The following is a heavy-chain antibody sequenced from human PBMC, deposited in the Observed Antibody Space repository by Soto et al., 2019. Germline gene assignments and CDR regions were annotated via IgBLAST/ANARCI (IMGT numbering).Heavy chain of an antibody. CDR3: ASGYCSTTSCFYGMDV. J-gene: IGHJ6*02. CDR2: ISCDGSNK. D-gene: IGHD2-2*01. V-gene: IGHV3-30-3*01. Sequence: QVQLVESGGGVVQPGRSLRLSCAGSGFTSSRNVMHWVRQAPGKGLEWVAFISCDGSNKYYADSVKGRFTISRDNSKNTLYLQMHSLRPEDTSVYYCASGYCSTTSCFYGMDVWGQGTTVTVSS. CDR1: GFTSSRNV.